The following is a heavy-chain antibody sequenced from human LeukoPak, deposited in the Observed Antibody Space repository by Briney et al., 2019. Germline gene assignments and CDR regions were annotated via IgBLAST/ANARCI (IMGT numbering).Heavy chain of an antibody. D-gene: IGHD3-9*01. CDR2: IKQDGSEK. CDR1: GFTFSSYW. J-gene: IGHJ6*03. V-gene: IGHV3-7*01. Sequence: GGSLRLSCAASGFTFSSYWMSWVRQAPGKGLEWVANIKQDGSEKYYVDSVKGRFTISRDNAKNSLYLQMNSLRAEDTAVDYCARDRVLRYFDWLTPNYYYYMDVWGKGTTVTISS. CDR3: ARDRVLRYFDWLTPNYYYYMDV.